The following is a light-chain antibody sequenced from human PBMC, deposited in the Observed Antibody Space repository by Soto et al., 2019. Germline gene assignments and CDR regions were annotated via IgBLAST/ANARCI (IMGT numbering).Light chain of an antibody. CDR1: QSIRIA. J-gene: IGKJ3*01. Sequence: DIQMTQSPPSLSASVGDTVTITCRASQSIRIALNWYQQKPGEAPNLLIYGTSYLRSGVPSRFSGSASGTDFTLTISGLQPEDVATYYCQQSFTKPYTFGPGTRVDF. CDR3: QQSFTKPYT. V-gene: IGKV1-39*01. CDR2: GTS.